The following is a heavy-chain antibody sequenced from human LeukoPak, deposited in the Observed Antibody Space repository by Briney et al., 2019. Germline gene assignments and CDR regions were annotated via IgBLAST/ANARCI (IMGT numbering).Heavy chain of an antibody. CDR2: INPSGGST. V-gene: IGHV1-46*01. CDR1: GYTFTSYY. Sequence: ASVKVSCKASGYTFTSYYMHWVRQAHGQGLEWMGIINPSGGSTSYAQKFQGRVTMTRDTSTSTVYMELSSLISEDTAVYYCARDTALVTAPVYYGMDVWGQGTTVTVSS. J-gene: IGHJ6*02. CDR3: ARDTALVTAPVYYGMDV. D-gene: IGHD5-18*01.